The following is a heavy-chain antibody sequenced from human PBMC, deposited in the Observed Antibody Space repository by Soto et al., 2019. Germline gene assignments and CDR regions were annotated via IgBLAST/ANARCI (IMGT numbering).Heavy chain of an antibody. V-gene: IGHV3-23*01. CDR3: AKDRTVAARNFDY. J-gene: IGHJ4*02. Sequence: DVQLLESGGGLVQPGGSLRLSCAASGFTFSNYVMGWVRQAPGKGLEWVSSISTSIDATYYADSVKGRFTISRDDSKNTLYLQMNSLRAEDTAVYYCAKDRTVAARNFDYWGQGTLVTVSS. CDR2: ISTSIDAT. CDR1: GFTFSNYV. D-gene: IGHD6-6*01.